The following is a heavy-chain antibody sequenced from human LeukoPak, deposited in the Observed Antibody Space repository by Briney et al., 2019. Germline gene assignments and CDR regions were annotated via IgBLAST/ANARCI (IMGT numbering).Heavy chain of an antibody. CDR2: IYYSGST. D-gene: IGHD1-14*01. CDR1: GGSINSGDDC. V-gene: IGHV4-39*01. Sequence: SETLSLTCTVSGGSINSGDDCWSWVRQPPGKGLEWIGSIYYSGSTYYNPSLKSRVTISVDTSKNQFSLKLSSVTAADTAVYYCARHRGHHMYNWFDPWGQGTLVTVSS. CDR3: ARHRGHHMYNWFDP. J-gene: IGHJ5*02.